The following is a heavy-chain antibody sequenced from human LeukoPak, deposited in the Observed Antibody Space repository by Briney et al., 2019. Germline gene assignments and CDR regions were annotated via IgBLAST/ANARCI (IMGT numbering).Heavy chain of an antibody. V-gene: IGHV1-2*02. CDR1: GYTFTGYY. CDR2: INPNSGGT. CDR3: ARGGWSGYSYGSELEKYFDY. J-gene: IGHJ4*02. D-gene: IGHD5-18*01. Sequence: ASVKVSCKASGYTFTGYYIHWVRQAPGQGLEWMGWINPNSGGTNDAQKFQGRVTMTTDTSISTAYMELNRLRSDDTAVYYCARGGWSGYSYGSELEKYFDYWGQGTLVTVSS.